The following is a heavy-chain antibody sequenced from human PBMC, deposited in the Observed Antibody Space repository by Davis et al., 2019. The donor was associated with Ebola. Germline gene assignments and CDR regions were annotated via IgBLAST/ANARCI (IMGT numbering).Heavy chain of an antibody. CDR3: VRESATYPQTNMDY. D-gene: IGHD2/OR15-2a*01. Sequence: PSETLSLTCSVSGDSISRSSYLWGWFRQSPGRGLEWMGSLFHFGATYYNPSLQSRAAMSVDTSKNQFSLRLNSVTATDTAVYYCVRESATYPQTNMDYWGQGTLVTVSS. J-gene: IGHJ4*02. V-gene: IGHV4-39*01. CDR2: LFHFGAT. CDR1: GDSISRSSYL.